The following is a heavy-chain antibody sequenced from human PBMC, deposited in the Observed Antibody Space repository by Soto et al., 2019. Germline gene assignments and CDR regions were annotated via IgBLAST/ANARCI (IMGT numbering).Heavy chain of an antibody. V-gene: IGHV3-7*05. J-gene: IGHJ4*02. CDR1: GFTFSSYW. Sequence: EVQLVESGGGLVQPGGSLRLSCAASGFTFSSYWMSWVRQAPGKGLEWVANIKQDGSEKYYVDSVKGRFTISRDNAKNSLYLQMNSLRAEDTAVYYCARDELPSYCSGGSCYWPYSPLDYWGQGTLVTVSS. D-gene: IGHD2-15*01. CDR2: IKQDGSEK. CDR3: ARDELPSYCSGGSCYWPYSPLDY.